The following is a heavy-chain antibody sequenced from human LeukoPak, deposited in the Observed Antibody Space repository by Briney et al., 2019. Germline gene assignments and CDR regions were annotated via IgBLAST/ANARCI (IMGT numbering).Heavy chain of an antibody. Sequence: ASETLSLTCTVSGGSISSYYWSWIRQPPGKGPEWIGYICYSGSTNYNPSLKSRVTISVDTSKNQFSLKLSSVTAADTAVYYCARRRNDILTGPYYYYYGMDVWGQGTTVTVSS. D-gene: IGHD3-9*01. CDR1: GGSISSYY. CDR2: ICYSGST. V-gene: IGHV4-59*08. CDR3: ARRRNDILTGPYYYYYGMDV. J-gene: IGHJ6*02.